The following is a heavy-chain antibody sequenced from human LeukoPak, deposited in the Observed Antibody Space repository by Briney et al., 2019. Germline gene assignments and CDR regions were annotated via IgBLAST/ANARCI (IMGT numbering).Heavy chain of an antibody. CDR3: ARGFYCTSTNCFAQYFDY. CDR2: MNPSSGNT. CDR1: GYTFTTYD. D-gene: IGHD2-2*01. V-gene: IGHV1-8*01. J-gene: IGHJ4*02. Sequence: ASVKVSCKASGYTFTTYDIHWVRQAPGQGLEWIGWMNPSSGNTSFAQRFQGRVSMTKDTSTRTMYMELSSLTSEDTAMYYCARGFYCTSTNCFAQYFDYWGQGALVTVSS.